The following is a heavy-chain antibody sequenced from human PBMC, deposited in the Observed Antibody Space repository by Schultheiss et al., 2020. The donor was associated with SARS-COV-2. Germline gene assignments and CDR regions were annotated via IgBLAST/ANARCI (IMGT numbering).Heavy chain of an antibody. V-gene: IGHV3-30*03. Sequence: GGSLRLSCAASGFTFSSYGMHWVRQAPGKGLEWLADVSSDLPNKYYADSVKGRFTVSRDNSKNTLYLQLSSLRSEDTAIYYCARGPESGAFDVWGLGTMVTVSS. D-gene: IGHD6-25*01. CDR1: GFTFSSYG. J-gene: IGHJ3*01. CDR2: VSSDLPNK. CDR3: ARGPESGAFDV.